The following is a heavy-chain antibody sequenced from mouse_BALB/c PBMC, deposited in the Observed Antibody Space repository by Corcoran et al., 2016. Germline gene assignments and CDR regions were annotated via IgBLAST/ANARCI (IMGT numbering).Heavy chain of an antibody. J-gene: IGHJ2*01. Sequence: QVQLQQPGAELVKPGASVKMSCKASGYTFTRYNMHWVKQTPGQGLEWIGAIYPGNGDTSYNQKFKGKATLTADKSSSTAYMQLSSLTSEDSAVYYCATEGSATVTVVVPYYFDYWGQGTTLTVSS. D-gene: IGHD1-1*01. CDR2: IYPGNGDT. V-gene: IGHV1-12*01. CDR1: GYTFTRYN. CDR3: ATEGSATVTVVVPYYFDY.